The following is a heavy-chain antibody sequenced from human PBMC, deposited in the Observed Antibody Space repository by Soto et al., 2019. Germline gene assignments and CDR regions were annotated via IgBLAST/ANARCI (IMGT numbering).Heavy chain of an antibody. J-gene: IGHJ6*03. Sequence: QEQLVQSRAEVKKPGAPVKVSCKASGYTFSNYNINWVRQASGQGLEWMGWMNPDSGNTGYAEKFQGRVTMTRNSSISTAYMELSGLRSEDTAVYYCAREAASDPSFYYHYMDVWGKGTTVIVSS. CDR2: MNPDSGNT. D-gene: IGHD3-10*01. CDR3: AREAASDPSFYYHYMDV. CDR1: GYTFSNYN. V-gene: IGHV1-8*01.